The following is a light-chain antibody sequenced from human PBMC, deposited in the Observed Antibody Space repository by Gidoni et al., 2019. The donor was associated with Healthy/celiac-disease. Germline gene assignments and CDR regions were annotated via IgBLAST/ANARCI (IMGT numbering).Light chain of an antibody. CDR1: QSVSSN. Sequence: EIVMTQSPATLPVSPGERATLPCRASQSVSSNLAWYQQKPGQAPKLLIYVASTRATGIPARFSGSGSGTEFTLTISSLQSEDFAVYYCQQYNSWPRTFGQGTKVEIK. V-gene: IGKV3-15*01. J-gene: IGKJ1*01. CDR3: QQYNSWPRT. CDR2: VAS.